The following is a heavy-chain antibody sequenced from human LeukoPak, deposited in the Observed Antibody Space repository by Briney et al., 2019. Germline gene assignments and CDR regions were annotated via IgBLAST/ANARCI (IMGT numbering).Heavy chain of an antibody. V-gene: IGHV3-15*01. J-gene: IGHJ5*02. D-gene: IGHD3-3*01. Sequence: GGSLRLSCAASGFTLSTYWMVWVRQAPGKGLEWVGRIKSKTDGGTTDYAAPVKGRFTISRDDSKNTLYLQMNSLKTEDTAVYYCTTAVGMYYDFWSGYLNNWFDPWGQGTLVTVSS. CDR2: IKSKTDGGTT. CDR3: TTAVGMYYDFWSGYLNNWFDP. CDR1: GFTLSTYW.